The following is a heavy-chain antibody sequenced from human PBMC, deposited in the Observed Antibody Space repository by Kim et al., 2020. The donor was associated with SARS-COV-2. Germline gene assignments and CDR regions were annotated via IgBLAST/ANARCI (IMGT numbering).Heavy chain of an antibody. CDR2: IYSGGST. D-gene: IGHD3-22*01. CDR1: GFTVSSNY. V-gene: IGHV3-53*01. Sequence: GGSLRLSCAASGFTVSSNYMSWVRQAPGKGLEWVSVIYSGGSTYYADSVKGRFTISRDNSKNTLYLQMNSLRAEDTAVYYCARGIGEYYYEPRAFDIWGQGTMVTVSS. J-gene: IGHJ3*02. CDR3: ARGIGEYYYEPRAFDI.